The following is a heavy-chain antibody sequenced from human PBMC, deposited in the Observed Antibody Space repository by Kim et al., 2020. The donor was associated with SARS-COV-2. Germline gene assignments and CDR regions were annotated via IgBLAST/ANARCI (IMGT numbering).Heavy chain of an antibody. V-gene: IGHV4-31*03. J-gene: IGHJ4*02. CDR1: GGSISSGGYY. CDR3: ARAARQYYGSGSSTTFDY. CDR2: IYYSGST. Sequence: SETLSLTCTVSGGSISSGGYYWSWIRQHPGKGLEWIGYIYYSGSTYYNPSLKSRVTISVDTSKNQFSLKLSSVTAADTAVYYCARAARQYYGSGSSTTFDYWGQGTLVTVSS. D-gene: IGHD3-10*01.